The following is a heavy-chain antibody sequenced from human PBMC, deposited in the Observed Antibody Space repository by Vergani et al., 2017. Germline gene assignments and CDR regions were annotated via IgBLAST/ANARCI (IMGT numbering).Heavy chain of an antibody. Sequence: EVQLVESGGGLVQPGGSLRLSCAASGFTVSSNYMSWVRQAPGKGLEWVSVIYSGGSTYYADSVKGRFTISRDNSKNTLYLQMNSLRAEDTAVYYCAREVGGSYPGQNDYGMDVWGQGTTVTVSS. V-gene: IGHV3-66*02. CDR3: AREVGGSYPGQNDYGMDV. CDR2: IYSGGST. CDR1: GFTVSSNY. J-gene: IGHJ6*02. D-gene: IGHD1-26*01.